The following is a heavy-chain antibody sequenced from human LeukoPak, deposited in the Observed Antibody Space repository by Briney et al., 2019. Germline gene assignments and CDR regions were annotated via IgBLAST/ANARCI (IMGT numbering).Heavy chain of an antibody. Sequence: TSETLSPTCAVYGGSFSGYYWRWIRQPPGKGLEWIGEINHSGSTNYNPSLKSRVTISVDTSKNQFSLKLSSVTAADTAVYYCARGRTNYYHSSGYYSSRGLHYFDYWGQGPLVTVSS. D-gene: IGHD3-22*01. V-gene: IGHV4-34*01. CDR3: ARGRTNYYHSSGYYSSRGLHYFDY. J-gene: IGHJ4*02. CDR2: INHSGST. CDR1: GGSFSGYY.